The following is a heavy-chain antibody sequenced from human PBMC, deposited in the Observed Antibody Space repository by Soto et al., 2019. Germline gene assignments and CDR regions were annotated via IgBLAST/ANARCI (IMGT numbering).Heavy chain of an antibody. CDR3: ARARSSGPAEYFQH. V-gene: IGHV1-2*04. J-gene: IGHJ1*01. D-gene: IGHD3-22*01. Sequence: ASVKVSCKASGGTFSSYAISWVRQAPGQGLEWMGWINPNGGGTNYAQKFQGWVTMTRDTSISTAYMELSRLRSDDTAVYYCARARSSGPAEYFQHWGQGTLVTVSS. CDR1: GGTFSSYA. CDR2: INPNGGGT.